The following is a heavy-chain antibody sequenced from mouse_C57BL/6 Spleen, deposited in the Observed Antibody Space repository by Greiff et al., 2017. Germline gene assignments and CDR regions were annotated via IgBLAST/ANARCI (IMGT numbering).Heavy chain of an antibody. V-gene: IGHV1-26*01. CDR3: ARGGIYDGYYYYAMDY. Sequence: EVQLLQSGPELVKPGASVKISCKASGYTFTDYYMNWVKQSHGKSLEWIGDINPNNGGTSYNQKFKGKATLTVDKSSSTAYMELRSLTSEDSAVYYCARGGIYDGYYYYAMDYWGQGTSVTVSS. CDR2: INPNNGGT. CDR1: GYTFTDYY. J-gene: IGHJ4*01. D-gene: IGHD2-3*01.